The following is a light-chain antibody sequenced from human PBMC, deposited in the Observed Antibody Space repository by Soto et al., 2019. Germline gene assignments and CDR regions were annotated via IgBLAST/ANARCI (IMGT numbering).Light chain of an antibody. Sequence: EIVMTQSPATLSVSPGDRATLSCRASQSVSSNLAWYQQKPGQAPRLLIYGASTRAAGIPARFSSSGSGTEFPLTISRLQSEDFAVYYCQQYNNWPRTFGQGTKFEIK. CDR2: GAS. V-gene: IGKV3-15*01. J-gene: IGKJ1*01. CDR1: QSVSSN. CDR3: QQYNNWPRT.